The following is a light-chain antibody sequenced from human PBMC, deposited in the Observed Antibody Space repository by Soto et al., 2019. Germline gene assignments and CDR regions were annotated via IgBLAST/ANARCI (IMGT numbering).Light chain of an antibody. CDR1: QSVPSDW. V-gene: IGKV3-20*01. J-gene: IGKJ2*01. CDR2: GAS. Sequence: EIVLTQSPGTLALSPGERATLSCRASQSVPSDWLAWYRHKPGQAPRLLIYGASSRATGVPDRVSGSGSGTDFTLPINSREPADFAVYYCQQYGNFPYTFGQGTKLEIK. CDR3: QQYGNFPYT.